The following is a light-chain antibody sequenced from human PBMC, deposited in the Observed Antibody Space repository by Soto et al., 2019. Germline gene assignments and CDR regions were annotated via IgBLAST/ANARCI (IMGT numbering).Light chain of an antibody. Sequence: EILLTQSPATLSLSPGERATLSCGVSQTVSSTYLAWYQQKPGLAPRLLIYDASARATGIPDRFSGSGSGTDFTLTISRLEPEDFAVYYCQQYGSSPQTFGQGTKVDIK. CDR1: QTVSSTY. V-gene: IGKV3D-20*01. CDR3: QQYGSSPQT. CDR2: DAS. J-gene: IGKJ1*01.